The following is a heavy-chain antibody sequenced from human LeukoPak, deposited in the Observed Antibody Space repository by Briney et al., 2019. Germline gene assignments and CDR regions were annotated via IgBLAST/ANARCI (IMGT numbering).Heavy chain of an antibody. CDR3: ARGVGLDCSSTSCRWVGHYYYYGMDV. J-gene: IGHJ6*02. CDR1: GGSISNRSYY. CDR2: ISDSGNT. V-gene: IGHV4-39*07. Sequence: SETLSLTCTVSGGSISNRSYYWGWIRQPAGKGLEWIGKISDSGNTYYSPSLRSRVTISVDTSKNQFSLKLSSVTAADTAVYYCARGVGLDCSSTSCRWVGHYYYYGMDVWGQGTTVTVSS. D-gene: IGHD2-2*01.